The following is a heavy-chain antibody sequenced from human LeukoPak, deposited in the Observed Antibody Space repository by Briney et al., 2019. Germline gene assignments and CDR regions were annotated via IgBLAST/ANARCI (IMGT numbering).Heavy chain of an antibody. D-gene: IGHD2/OR15-2a*01. Sequence: PSQTLSLTCAISGDSVSSNNAAWNWIRQSPSRGLEWLGRTYYRSEWYNDYALSVKSRITINPDTSKNRFSLHLNSVTPEDTAVYYCARGERQNLQGIDYWGQGTLVTVSS. CDR3: ARGERQNLQGIDY. V-gene: IGHV6-1*01. CDR2: TYYRSEWYN. CDR1: GDSVSSNNAA. J-gene: IGHJ4*02.